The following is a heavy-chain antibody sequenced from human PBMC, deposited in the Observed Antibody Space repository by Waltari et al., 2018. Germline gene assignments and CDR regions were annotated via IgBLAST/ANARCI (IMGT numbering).Heavy chain of an antibody. V-gene: IGHV4-4*07. CDR3: ARGPHLYDSSVNGDAFDI. Sequence: QVQLQESGPGLVKASETLSLTCTVSGDSTSSYYWSWIRQPAGKGLEWIGRIYNSGNTNYSPSLKSRVTMSVDTSKNQFSLKLRSVTAADTAVYYCARGPHLYDSSVNGDAFDIWGQGTMVTVSS. CDR1: GDSTSSYY. J-gene: IGHJ3*02. D-gene: IGHD6-19*01. CDR2: IYNSGNT.